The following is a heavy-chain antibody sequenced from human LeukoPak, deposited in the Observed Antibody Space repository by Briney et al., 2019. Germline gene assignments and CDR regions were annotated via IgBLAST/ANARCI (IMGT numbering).Heavy chain of an antibody. V-gene: IGHV3-64D*06. D-gene: IGHD6-19*01. CDR2: ISTNGGST. Sequence: GGSLRLSCSASGFTFSTYAMHWVRQAPGKGLECVSAISTNGGSTYYADSVKGRFTISRDNSKNTLFLQMSSLRVEDTAVYYCVKKMTPGVAVAGHFDYWGQGTLVTVSS. J-gene: IGHJ4*02. CDR1: GFTFSTYA. CDR3: VKKMTPGVAVAGHFDY.